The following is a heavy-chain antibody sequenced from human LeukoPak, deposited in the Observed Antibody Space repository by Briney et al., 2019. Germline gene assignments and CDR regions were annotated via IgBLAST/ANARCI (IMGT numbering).Heavy chain of an antibody. CDR2: ISRKSGYI. CDR3: AIVRGTYSSGYFFDY. D-gene: IGHD6-19*01. CDR1: GFTFYNYA. V-gene: IGHV3-9*01. J-gene: IGHJ4*02. Sequence: GRSLRLSCAASGFTFYNYAMHWVRQAPGKGLEWLSLISRKSGYIGYADSVKGRFTISKHNAKKTLDFQINSHRAENTAFNCVAIVRGTYSSGYFFDYWGQGTLVTVSS.